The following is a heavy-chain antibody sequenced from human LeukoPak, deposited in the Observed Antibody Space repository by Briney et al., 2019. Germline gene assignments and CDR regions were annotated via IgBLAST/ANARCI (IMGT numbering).Heavy chain of an antibody. CDR1: GFTFSSYS. Sequence: GGSLRLSCAAPGFTFSSYSMNWVRQAPGKGLEWVSSISSSSSYIYYADSVKGRFTISRDNAKNSLYLQMNSLRAEDTAVYYCARWSYSSGWLIGYWGQGTLVTVSS. CDR3: ARWSYSSGWLIGY. V-gene: IGHV3-21*01. D-gene: IGHD6-19*01. CDR2: ISSSSSYI. J-gene: IGHJ4*02.